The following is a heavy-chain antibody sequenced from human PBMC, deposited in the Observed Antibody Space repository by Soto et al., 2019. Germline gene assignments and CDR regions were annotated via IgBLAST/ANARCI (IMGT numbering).Heavy chain of an antibody. CDR2: ISNTGGGT. Sequence: GGSLRLSCAASGVTFSSYAMNWVRQAPGKGLEWVSTISNTGGGTFYAGSVRGRFTISRDNSNNTLYLQMHRLRADDSAIYFCAVGRHKTSGSNTWFDPWGRGTQVTVST. CDR1: GVTFSSYA. J-gene: IGHJ5*02. CDR3: AVGRHKTSGSNTWFDP. D-gene: IGHD3-22*01. V-gene: IGHV3-23*01.